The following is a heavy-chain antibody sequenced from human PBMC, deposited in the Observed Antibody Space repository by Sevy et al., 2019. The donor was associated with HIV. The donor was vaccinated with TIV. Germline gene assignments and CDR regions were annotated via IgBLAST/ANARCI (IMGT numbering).Heavy chain of an antibody. D-gene: IGHD4-17*01. Sequence: GGSLRLSCAASGFTVSSNYMSWVRQAPGKGLEWVSVIYSGGSTYYVDSVKGRFTISRDNSKNTLYLQMNSLRAEDTAVYYCARSPYSDYGLYYWGQGTLVTVSS. CDR1: GFTVSSNY. V-gene: IGHV3-53*01. CDR2: IYSGGST. J-gene: IGHJ4*02. CDR3: ARSPYSDYGLYY.